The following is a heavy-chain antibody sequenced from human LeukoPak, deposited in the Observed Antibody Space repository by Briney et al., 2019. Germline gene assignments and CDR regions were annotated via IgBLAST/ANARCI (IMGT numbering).Heavy chain of an antibody. Sequence: GASVKVSCKASGYTFTSYYMHWVRQAPGQGLEWMGIINPSGGSTSYAQKLQGRVTMTRDTSTSTVYMELSSLRSEDTAVYYCARVPGYSYGYRDYYFDYWGQGTLVTVSS. V-gene: IGHV1-46*01. CDR1: GYTFTSYY. D-gene: IGHD5-18*01. J-gene: IGHJ4*02. CDR2: INPSGGST. CDR3: ARVPGYSYGYRDYYFDY.